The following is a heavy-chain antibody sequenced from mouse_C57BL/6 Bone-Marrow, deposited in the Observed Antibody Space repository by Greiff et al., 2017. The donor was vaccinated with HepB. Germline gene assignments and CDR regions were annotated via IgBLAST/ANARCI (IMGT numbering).Heavy chain of an antibody. CDR1: GYSITSGYD. D-gene: IGHD1-1*02. J-gene: IGHJ4*01. Sequence: EVKVVESGPGMVKPSQSLSLTCTVTGYSITSGYDWHWIRHFPGNKLEWMGYISYSGSTNYNPSLKSRISITHDTSKNHFFLKLNSVTTEDTATYYCARGGDYDYAMDYWGQGTSVTVSS. CDR2: ISYSGST. CDR3: ARGGDYDYAMDY. V-gene: IGHV3-1*01.